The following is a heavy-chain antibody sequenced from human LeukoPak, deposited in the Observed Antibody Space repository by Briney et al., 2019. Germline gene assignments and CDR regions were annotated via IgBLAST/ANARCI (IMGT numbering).Heavy chain of an antibody. CDR1: GFTFSSYG. CDR3: ARALWPYYFDY. CDR2: ISYDGTNK. V-gene: IGHV3-30*03. D-gene: IGHD2-21*01. Sequence: GSLRLSCAASGFTFSSYGMHWVRQAPGKGLEWVAVISYDGTNKYYADSVKGRFTISRDNSRNTLFLQMNSLRAEDTAVYYCARALWPYYFDYWGQGTLVTVSS. J-gene: IGHJ4*02.